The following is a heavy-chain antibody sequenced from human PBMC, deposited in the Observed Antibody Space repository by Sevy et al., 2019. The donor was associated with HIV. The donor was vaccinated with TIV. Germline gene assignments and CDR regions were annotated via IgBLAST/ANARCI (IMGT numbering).Heavy chain of an antibody. V-gene: IGHV3-23*01. J-gene: IGHJ3*02. CDR1: GFTFSSYA. Sequence: GGSLRLSCVASGFTFSSYAMNWVRQAPGKGLEWVSGLSGSGGSTKYADSVKGRFTIPRDNSKNTLYLQMNSLRAEETAVYYCAKDRVWELGDAFDIWGQGTMVTVSS. CDR2: LSGSGGST. D-gene: IGHD1-26*01. CDR3: AKDRVWELGDAFDI.